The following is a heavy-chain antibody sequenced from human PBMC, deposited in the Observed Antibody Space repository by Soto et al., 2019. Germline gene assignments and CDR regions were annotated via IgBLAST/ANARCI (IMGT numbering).Heavy chain of an antibody. CDR2: ISAYNGNT. J-gene: IGHJ6*03. CDR3: ARDHYTIFGVVGDYYYYYMDV. D-gene: IGHD3-3*01. CDR1: GYTFTSYG. Sequence: ASVKASCKASGYTFTSYGISWVQQAPGQGLEWMGWISAYNGNTNYAQKLQGRVTMTTDTSTSTAYMELRSLRSDDTAVYYCARDHYTIFGVVGDYYYYYMDVWGKGTTVTVSS. V-gene: IGHV1-18*01.